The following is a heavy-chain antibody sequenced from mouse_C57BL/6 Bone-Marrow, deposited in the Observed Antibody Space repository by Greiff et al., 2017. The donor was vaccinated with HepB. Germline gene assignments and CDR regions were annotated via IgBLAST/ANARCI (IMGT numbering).Heavy chain of an antibody. V-gene: IGHV1-5*01. CDR3: TRGYYGSLYYFDY. CDR1: GYTFTSYW. D-gene: IGHD1-1*01. J-gene: IGHJ2*01. Sequence: SGTVLARPGASVKMSCKTSGYTFTSYWMHWVKQRPGQGLEWIGAIYPGNSDTSYNQKFKGKAKLTAVTSASTAYMELSSLTNEDSAVYYCTRGYYGSLYYFDYWGQGTTLTVSS. CDR2: IYPGNSDT.